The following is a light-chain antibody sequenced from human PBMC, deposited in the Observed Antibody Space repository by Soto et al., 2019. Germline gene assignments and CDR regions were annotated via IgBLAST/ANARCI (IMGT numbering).Light chain of an antibody. CDR3: QHYGSSWT. J-gene: IGKJ1*01. V-gene: IGKV3-20*01. CDR2: GAS. CDR1: QSVSSSF. Sequence: EIVLTQSPGTLSLSPGERATLSCRASQSVSSSFLAWFHQKPGQAPRLLIYGASSRATGIPDRFSGSGSGTDFPLTISKLEPEDFAVYYCQHYGSSWTFGQGTKVEIK.